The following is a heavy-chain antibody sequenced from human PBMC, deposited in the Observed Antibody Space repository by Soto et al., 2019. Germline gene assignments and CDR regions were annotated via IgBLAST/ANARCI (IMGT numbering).Heavy chain of an antibody. J-gene: IGHJ6*03. D-gene: IGHD1-1*01. CDR2: MNPNSGNA. CDR1: GYTFTSYD. Sequence: ASVKVSCNASGYTFTSYDINWVRQATGQGLEWMGWMNPNSGNAGYAQKFQGRVTMTRNTSISTAYMELSSLRSEDTAVYYCARRGPTGTANYYYYYYMDVWGKGTTVTVSS. V-gene: IGHV1-8*01. CDR3: ARRGPTGTANYYYYYYMDV.